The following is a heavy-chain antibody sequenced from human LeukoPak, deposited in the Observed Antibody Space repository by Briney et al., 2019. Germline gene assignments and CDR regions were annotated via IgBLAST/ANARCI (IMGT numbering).Heavy chain of an antibody. J-gene: IGHJ4*02. CDR3: AKEPGVAAAGKAYFDY. Sequence: PGGSLRLSCAASGFAFSSYGMHWVRKAPGKGREWVAVVSYDGSNKYYADSVKGRFTISRDNSKNTLYLQMNSLRAEDTAVYYCAKEPGVAAAGKAYFDYWGQGTLVTVSS. V-gene: IGHV3-30*18. D-gene: IGHD6-13*01. CDR2: VSYDGSNK. CDR1: GFAFSSYG.